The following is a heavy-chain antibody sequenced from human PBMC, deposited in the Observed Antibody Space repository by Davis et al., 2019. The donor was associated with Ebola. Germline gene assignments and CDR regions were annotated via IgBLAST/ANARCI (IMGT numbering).Heavy chain of an antibody. Sequence: PGGSLRLSCAASGFTVSSNYMSWVRQAPGKGLEWVSVIYSGGSTYYADSVKGRFTISRDNSKNTLYLQMNSLRAEDTAVYYCARFKKNSGSYYGPWGQGTLVTVSS. V-gene: IGHV3-53*01. CDR2: IYSGGST. CDR3: ARFKKNSGSYYGP. D-gene: IGHD1-26*01. J-gene: IGHJ5*02. CDR1: GFTVSSNY.